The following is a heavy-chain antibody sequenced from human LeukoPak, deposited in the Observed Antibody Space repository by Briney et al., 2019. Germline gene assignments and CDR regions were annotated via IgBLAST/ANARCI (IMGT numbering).Heavy chain of an antibody. D-gene: IGHD3-10*01. CDR1: GYTFSSNY. CDR2: INPIGGST. V-gene: IGHV1-46*01. Sequence: GASGKLSGKAAGYTFSSNYMHWVRQAPGQGREWMGIINPIGGSTNYAQKFHGRVTMTSDTSTSTVYMELRSLRSEDTAVYYCARGHRITLVRGGQWYYYMDVWGKGTPVTISS. CDR3: ARGHRITLVRGGQWYYYMDV. J-gene: IGHJ6*03.